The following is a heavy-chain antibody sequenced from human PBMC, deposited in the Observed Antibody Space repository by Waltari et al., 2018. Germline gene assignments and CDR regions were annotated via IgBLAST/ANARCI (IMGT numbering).Heavy chain of an antibody. J-gene: IGHJ6*03. Sequence: QVQLQQWGAGLLKPSETLSLTCAVYGGSFSGYYWSWIRQPPGKGLEWIGEIHHSGSTNSNPSLRSRVTISVDTSKNQFSLKLSSVTAADTAVYYCARELGYCSSTSCYRTLYYYYMDVWGKGTTVTISS. V-gene: IGHV4-34*01. CDR1: GGSFSGYY. CDR3: ARELGYCSSTSCYRTLYYYYMDV. D-gene: IGHD2-2*02. CDR2: IHHSGST.